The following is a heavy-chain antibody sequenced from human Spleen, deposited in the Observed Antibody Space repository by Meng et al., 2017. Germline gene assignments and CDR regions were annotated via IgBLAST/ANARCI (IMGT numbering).Heavy chain of an antibody. CDR1: GYSFTSYW. V-gene: IGHV5-51*01. CDR3: ARRRYYDSSGYYPIDY. CDR2: IYPGDSDT. Sequence: GESLKISCKGSGYSFTSYWIGWVRQMPGKGLEWMGIIYPGDSDTRYSPSFQGQVTFSADKSISTAYLQWSSLKTSDTAMYYCARRRYYDSSGYYPIDYWGQGTRVTGAS. D-gene: IGHD3-22*01. J-gene: IGHJ4*02.